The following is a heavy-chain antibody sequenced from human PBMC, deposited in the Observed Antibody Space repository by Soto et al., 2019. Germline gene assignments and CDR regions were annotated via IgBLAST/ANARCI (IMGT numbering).Heavy chain of an antibody. CDR3: ARDPDSPPPDYGDYAGDSAIDY. V-gene: IGHV3-30-3*01. J-gene: IGHJ4*02. D-gene: IGHD4-17*01. CDR2: ISYDGSNK. CDR1: GFTFSSYA. Sequence: GGSLRLSCAASGFTFSSYAMHWVRQAPGKGLEWVAVISYDGSNKYYADSVKGRFTISRDNSKNTLYLQMNSLRAEDTAVYYCARDPDSPPPDYGDYAGDSAIDYWGQGTLVTVSS.